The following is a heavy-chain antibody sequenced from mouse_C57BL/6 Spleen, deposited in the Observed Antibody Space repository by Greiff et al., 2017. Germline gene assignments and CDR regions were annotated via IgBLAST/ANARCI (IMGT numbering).Heavy chain of an antibody. CDR1: GYSFTDYN. D-gene: IGHD1-1*01. CDR3: ARAIFITTVVATSGYFDV. J-gene: IGHJ1*03. V-gene: IGHV1-39*01. Sequence: EVQLQESGPELVKPGASVKISCKASGYSFTDYNMNWVKQSNGKSLEWIGVINPNYGTTSYNQKFKGKATLTVDQSSSTAYMQLNSLTSEDSAVYYCARAIFITTVVATSGYFDVWGTGTTVTVSS. CDR2: INPNYGTT.